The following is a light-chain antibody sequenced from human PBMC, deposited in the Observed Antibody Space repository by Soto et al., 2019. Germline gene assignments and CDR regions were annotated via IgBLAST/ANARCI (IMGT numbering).Light chain of an antibody. J-gene: IGKJ1*01. CDR3: QQHNDWPRT. V-gene: IGKV3-15*01. CDR1: QSVSSN. Sequence: EIVMTQSPATLSVSPGERATLSCRAGQSVSSNLSCYQHKPGQAPTLLIYGASTRATGIPARFSGSGSGTEFTPTISSLQHEDSAVYHCQQHNDWPRTFGQGTKVDIK. CDR2: GAS.